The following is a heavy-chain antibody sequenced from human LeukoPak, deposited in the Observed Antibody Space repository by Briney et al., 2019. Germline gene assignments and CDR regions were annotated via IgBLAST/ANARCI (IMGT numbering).Heavy chain of an antibody. Sequence: SETLSLTCTVSGGSISSYFWSWIRQPPWKALEWIGYIYYSGSTNYNPSLKSRVTISVDTSKNQFSLKLSSVTAADTAVYYCARHYRFQQLGSFDSWGQGTLVTVSS. V-gene: IGHV4-59*08. CDR2: IYYSGST. CDR1: GGSISSYF. CDR3: ARHYRFQQLGSFDS. J-gene: IGHJ4*02. D-gene: IGHD6-13*01.